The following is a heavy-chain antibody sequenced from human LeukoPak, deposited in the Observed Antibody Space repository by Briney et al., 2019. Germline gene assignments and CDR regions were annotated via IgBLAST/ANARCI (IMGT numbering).Heavy chain of an antibody. J-gene: IGHJ4*02. V-gene: IGHV3-23*01. CDR3: AKSKFRAMVTTFDY. D-gene: IGHD5-18*01. CDR2: ISGSDGST. Sequence: GGSLRLSCAASGFTFSSYSMNWVRQAPGKGLEWVSAISGSDGSTYYADSVKGRFTISRDNSKNTLYLQMNSLRAEDTAVYYCAKSKFRAMVTTFDYWGQGTLVTVSS. CDR1: GFTFSSYS.